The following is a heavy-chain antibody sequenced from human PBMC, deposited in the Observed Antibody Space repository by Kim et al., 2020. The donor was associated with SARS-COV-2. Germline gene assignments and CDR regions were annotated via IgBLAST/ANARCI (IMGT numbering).Heavy chain of an antibody. Sequence: GESLKISCRGSGYKFPSYWIGWVRQMPGKGLEWMGIIYPGDSDTRYSPSFQGQVTISADKSTTTAYLPWSSLKASDTAMYYCARSAGPYACYFYYWRQGT. CDR2: IYPGDSDT. CDR3: ARSAGPYACYFYY. CDR1: GYKFPSYW. D-gene: IGHD3-16*01. J-gene: IGHJ4*02. V-gene: IGHV5-51*01.